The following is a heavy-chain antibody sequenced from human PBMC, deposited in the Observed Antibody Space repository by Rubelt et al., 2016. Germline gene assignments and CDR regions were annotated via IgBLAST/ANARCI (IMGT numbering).Heavy chain of an antibody. Sequence: QVQLVQSGAEVKKPGASVKVSCKASGYTFTTYGISWVRQAPGQGLEWMGWISTYNGNTNYAQKFQGRVTLTKSTSTSSAYMELRSLRSDDTAMYFCARGYCSSANCLFNWFDPWGQGTLVTVSS. CDR3: ARGYCSSANCLFNWFDP. D-gene: IGHD2-2*01. CDR1: GYTFTTYG. V-gene: IGHV1-18*01. CDR2: ISTYNGNT. J-gene: IGHJ5*02.